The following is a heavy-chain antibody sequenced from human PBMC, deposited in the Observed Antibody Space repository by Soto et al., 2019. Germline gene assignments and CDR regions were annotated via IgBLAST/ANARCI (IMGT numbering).Heavy chain of an antibody. V-gene: IGHV3-9*01. D-gene: IGHD2-2*01. CDR2: ISWNSGSI. CDR3: AKGWYCISTSCYAGSWFDP. CDR1: GFTFDDYA. J-gene: IGHJ5*02. Sequence: EVQLVESGGGLVQPGRSLRLSCAASGFTFDDYAMHWVRQAPGKGLEWVSGISWNSGSIGYADSVKGRFTISRDNAKNSLYLQLNSRRAEDTALYYCAKGWYCISTSCYAGSWFDPWGQGTLVTVSS.